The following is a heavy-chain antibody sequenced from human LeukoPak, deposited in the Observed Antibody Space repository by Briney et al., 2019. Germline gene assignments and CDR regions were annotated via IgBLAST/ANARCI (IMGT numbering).Heavy chain of an antibody. CDR3: AGTRRHYDFWSGYPY. Sequence: GASVKVSCKASGYTFTSYAMHWVRQAPGQRLEWMGWINAGNGNTKYSQKFQGRVTITRDTSASTAYMELSSLRSEDTAVYYCAGTRRHYDFWSGYPYWGQGTLVTVSS. V-gene: IGHV1-3*01. CDR2: INAGNGNT. J-gene: IGHJ4*02. CDR1: GYTFTSYA. D-gene: IGHD3-3*01.